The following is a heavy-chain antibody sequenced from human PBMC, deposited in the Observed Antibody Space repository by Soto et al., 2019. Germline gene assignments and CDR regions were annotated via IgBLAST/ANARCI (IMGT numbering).Heavy chain of an antibody. V-gene: IGHV4-4*02. D-gene: IGHD3-10*01. CDR1: GGSIISSQW. CDR3: AREVPSRYFDL. Sequence: SETLSLTCAVSGGSIISSQWWTWVRQTPGTGLEWIGETYHEGNTHYNPSLKSRVTISVDTSKNQFSLKLNSVTAADTAVYYCAREVPSRYFDLWGRGTPVTVSS. CDR2: TYHEGNT. J-gene: IGHJ2*01.